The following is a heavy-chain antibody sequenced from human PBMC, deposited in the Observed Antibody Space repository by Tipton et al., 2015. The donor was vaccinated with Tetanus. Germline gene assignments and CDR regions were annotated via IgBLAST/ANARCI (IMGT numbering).Heavy chain of an antibody. J-gene: IGHJ4*02. Sequence: SLRLSCAASGFSFSSYGMHWARQAPGKGLEWVAIIWNDGSNKYYADSVKGRFTISRDNSKNTLYLQMSSLRDEDTAVYYCARDHTFTISQSRGGLDSWGQGTLVTVSA. CDR3: ARDHTFTISQSRGGLDS. V-gene: IGHV3-33*01. D-gene: IGHD3-10*01. CDR1: GFSFSSYG. CDR2: IWNDGSNK.